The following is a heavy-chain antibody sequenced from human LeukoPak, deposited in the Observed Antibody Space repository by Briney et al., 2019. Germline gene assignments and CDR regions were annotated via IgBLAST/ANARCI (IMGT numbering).Heavy chain of an antibody. CDR3: ARTPRAYCSGGSCYPDYYFDY. V-gene: IGHV3-21*01. J-gene: IGHJ4*02. CDR1: GFTFSSYS. CDR2: ISSSSSYI. D-gene: IGHD2-15*01. Sequence: GGSLRLSCAASGFTFSSYSMNWVRQAPGKGLEWVSSISSSSSYIYYADSVKGRFTISRDNAKNSLYLQMNSLRAEDTAVYYCARTPRAYCSGGSCYPDYYFDYWGQGTLVTVSS.